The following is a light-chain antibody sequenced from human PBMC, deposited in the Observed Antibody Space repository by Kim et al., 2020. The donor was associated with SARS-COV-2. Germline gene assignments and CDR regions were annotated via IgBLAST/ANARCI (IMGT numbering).Light chain of an antibody. CDR3: LQDYNYPLT. CDR1: QGIRND. J-gene: IGKJ1*01. CDR2: AAS. V-gene: IGKV1-6*01. Sequence: ESVGDRVTITCRASQGIRNDLGWYQQKPGKAPKLLIYAASSLQSGVPSRFSGSGSGTDFTLTISSLQPEDFATYYCLQDYNYPLTFGQGTKVDIK.